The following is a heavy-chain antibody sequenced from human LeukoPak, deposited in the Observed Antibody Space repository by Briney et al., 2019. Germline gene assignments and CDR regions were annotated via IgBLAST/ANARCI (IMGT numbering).Heavy chain of an antibody. Sequence: PGGSLRLSCAASGFMFSSYEMNWVRQAPGKGLEWVSYISSSGSIIYYADSLKGRFTISRDNAKNSLYLQMNSLITEDTAVYYCARDCRGCSSYSKALDIWGQGTMVTVSS. CDR3: ARDCRGCSSYSKALDI. V-gene: IGHV3-48*03. D-gene: IGHD2-15*01. J-gene: IGHJ3*02. CDR1: GFMFSSYE. CDR2: ISSSGSII.